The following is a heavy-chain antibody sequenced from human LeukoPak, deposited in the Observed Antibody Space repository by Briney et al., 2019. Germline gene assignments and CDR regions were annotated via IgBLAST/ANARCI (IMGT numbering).Heavy chain of an antibody. Sequence: SVKVSCKASGGSLSSFVITWVRQAPGQGLEWMGRIIPVLGVSNFAQKLQGRVTITADKSTNTAHMDLSRLESGDTAVYYCTREGVYAPDGSGYHRDAFDIWGQGTLVIVSS. D-gene: IGHD3-22*01. V-gene: IGHV1-69*04. CDR3: TREGVYAPDGSGYHRDAFDI. J-gene: IGHJ3*02. CDR2: IIPVLGVS. CDR1: GGSLSSFV.